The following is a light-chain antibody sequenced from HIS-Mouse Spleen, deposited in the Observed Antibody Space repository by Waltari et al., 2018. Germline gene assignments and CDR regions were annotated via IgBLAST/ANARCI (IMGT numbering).Light chain of an antibody. J-gene: IGKJ1*01. CDR1: QGISSY. V-gene: IGKV1-9*01. Sequence: DIQLTQSPSFLSASVRDRATITCRASQGISSYLAWYHQKPGKAPKLLIYAASNLQSGVPSRFSGSGSGTEFTLTISSLQPEDFATYYCQQLNSYPPTFGQGTKVEIK. CDR3: QQLNSYPPT. CDR2: AAS.